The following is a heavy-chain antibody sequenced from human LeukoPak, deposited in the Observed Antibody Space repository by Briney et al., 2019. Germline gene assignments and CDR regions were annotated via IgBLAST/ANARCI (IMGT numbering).Heavy chain of an antibody. Sequence: LSLTCTVSGGSISSSSYYWGWIRQPPGKGLEWVSAISGSGGSTYYADSVKGRFTISRDNAKNSLYLQMNSLRAEDTAVYYCARDGSSGYYYVLAYYFDYWGQGTLVTVSS. CDR1: GGSISSSSYY. CDR3: ARDGSSGYYYVLAYYFDY. CDR2: ISGSGGST. J-gene: IGHJ4*02. D-gene: IGHD3-22*01. V-gene: IGHV3-11*04.